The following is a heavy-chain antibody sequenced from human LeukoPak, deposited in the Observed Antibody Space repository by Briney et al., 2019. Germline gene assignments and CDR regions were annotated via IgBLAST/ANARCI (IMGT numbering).Heavy chain of an antibody. J-gene: IGHJ3*02. CDR3: AKASGCGLKDI. V-gene: IGHV4-39*07. Sequence: PPQTLCLTCTVSSGSISTSNYYGGWVRQPPRKALERLGLILYSGRTYYSPPLKSRVTISLDTSRNQFSLKLNSVTAADTAVYYCAKASGCGLKDIWGQGTMVTVSS. D-gene: IGHD3-22*01. CDR1: SGSISTSNYY. CDR2: ILYSGRT.